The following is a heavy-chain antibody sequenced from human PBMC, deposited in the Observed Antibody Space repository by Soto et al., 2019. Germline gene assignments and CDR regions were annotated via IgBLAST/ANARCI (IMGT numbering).Heavy chain of an antibody. CDR3: ARLVDDDYYYYGMDV. J-gene: IGHJ6*02. CDR2: IYYSGST. V-gene: IGHV4-59*08. Sequence: QVQLQESGPGLVKPSETLSLTCTVSGGSISSYYWSWIRQPPGKGLEWVGYIYYSGSTNYNPSLKRRCTISVDTSKNQFSLQLSSVTAADTAVYYCARLVDDDYYYYGMDVWGQGTKVTVSS. D-gene: IGHD2-21*01. CDR1: GGSISSYY.